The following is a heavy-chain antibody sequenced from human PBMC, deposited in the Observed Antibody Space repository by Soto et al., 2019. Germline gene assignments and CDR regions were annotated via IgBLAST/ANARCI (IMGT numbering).Heavy chain of an antibody. Sequence: QVQLQESGPGLVKPSETLSLTCTVSGGSVSSGSYYWSWIRQPPGKGLEWIGYIYYSGSTNYNPSLKSRVTISVDTSKNQFSLKLSSVTAADTAVYYCARGRRIAVAGTFDYWGQGTLVTVSS. V-gene: IGHV4-61*01. D-gene: IGHD6-19*01. CDR2: IYYSGST. CDR1: GGSVSSGSYY. J-gene: IGHJ4*02. CDR3: ARGRRIAVAGTFDY.